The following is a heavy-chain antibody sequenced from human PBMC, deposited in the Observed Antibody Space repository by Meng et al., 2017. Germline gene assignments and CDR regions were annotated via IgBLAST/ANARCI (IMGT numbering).Heavy chain of an antibody. CDR3: ARFYGSGTFEVHDY. Sequence: QVQLQESGPGLGRPSETLSLTCNVSGGSVSSASYYWSWIRQPPGKGLEWIGLIHYSGSRNYNPSLKSQVTMSVDTSKNQVSLRLTSVTAADTAVYYCARFYGSGTFEVHDYWGQGTLVTVSS. CDR2: IHYSGSR. J-gene: IGHJ4*02. V-gene: IGHV4-61*01. CDR1: GGSVSSASYY. D-gene: IGHD3-10*01.